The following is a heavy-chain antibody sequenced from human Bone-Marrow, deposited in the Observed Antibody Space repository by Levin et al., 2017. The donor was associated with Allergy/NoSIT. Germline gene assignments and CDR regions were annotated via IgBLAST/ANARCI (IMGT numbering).Heavy chain of an antibody. CDR1: GYTFTSYG. CDR2: ISVYNGKT. V-gene: IGHV1-18*01. D-gene: IGHD5-12*01. J-gene: IGHJ4*02. CDR3: ARGGYDGHFDS. Sequence: GESLKISCQTSGYTFTSYGISWVRQAPGQGLEWMGWISVYNGKTYYARNFQGRVTLTTDTSTSTISMDLRTLTSNDTAVYYCARGGYDGHFDSWGQGTLITVSS.